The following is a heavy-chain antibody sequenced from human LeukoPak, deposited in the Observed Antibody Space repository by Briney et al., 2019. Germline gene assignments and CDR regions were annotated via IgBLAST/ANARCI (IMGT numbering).Heavy chain of an antibody. Sequence: ASVKVSCKASGYTFTNYGITWVRQAPGQGLEWMGWISAYNGNTNYAQKLQGRVTMTTDTSTSTAYMELRSLRSDDTAVYYCARRDLYCSAGSCYLGPYYFDYWGQGTLITVSS. CDR1: GYTFTNYG. CDR2: ISAYNGNT. D-gene: IGHD2-15*01. CDR3: ARRDLYCSAGSCYLGPYYFDY. V-gene: IGHV1-18*01. J-gene: IGHJ4*02.